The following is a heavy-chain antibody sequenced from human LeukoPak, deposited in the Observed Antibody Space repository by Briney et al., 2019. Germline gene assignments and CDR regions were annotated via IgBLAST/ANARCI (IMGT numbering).Heavy chain of an antibody. Sequence: SETLSLTCTVSGGSVSSGSYYWSWIRQPPGKGLEWIGYIYYSGSTNYNPSPKSRVTISVDTSKNQFSLKLSSVTAADTAVYYCARGSYDFWSGYYTHRYYFDYWGQGTLVTVSS. CDR1: GGSVSSGSYY. D-gene: IGHD3-3*01. V-gene: IGHV4-61*01. J-gene: IGHJ4*02. CDR3: ARGSYDFWSGYYTHRYYFDY. CDR2: IYYSGST.